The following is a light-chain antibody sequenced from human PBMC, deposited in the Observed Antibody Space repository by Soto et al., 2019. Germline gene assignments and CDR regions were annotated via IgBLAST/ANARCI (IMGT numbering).Light chain of an antibody. V-gene: IGLV2-14*01. J-gene: IGLJ1*01. CDR3: SSSTSISTYV. CDR1: SSDVGGYNF. CDR2: DVT. Sequence: QSVLTQPASVSGSPGQSITISCTGTSSDVGGYNFVSWYQQHPAKAPKLMLYDVTNRPSGVSTRFSGSKSGNTASLTISGLQEEDEADYYCSSSTSISTYVFGTGTKVTVL.